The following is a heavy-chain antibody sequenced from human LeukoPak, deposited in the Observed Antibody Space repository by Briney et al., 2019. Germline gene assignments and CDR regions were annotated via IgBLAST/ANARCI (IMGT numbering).Heavy chain of an antibody. Sequence: SETLSLTCTVSGGSISSYCWSWIRQPAGKGLEWIGRIYTSGSTNYNPSLKSRVTMSVDTSKNQFSLKLSSVTAADTAVYYCARDRYYYDSSGYLFDYWGQGTLVTVSS. CDR1: GGSISSYC. V-gene: IGHV4-4*07. CDR3: ARDRYYYDSSGYLFDY. D-gene: IGHD3-22*01. J-gene: IGHJ4*02. CDR2: IYTSGST.